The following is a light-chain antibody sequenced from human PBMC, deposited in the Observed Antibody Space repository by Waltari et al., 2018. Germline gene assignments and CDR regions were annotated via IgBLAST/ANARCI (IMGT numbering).Light chain of an antibody. CDR3: QQYGSSPT. CDR2: DAS. CDR1: QTISNY. Sequence: EIVLTQSPGTLSLSPGERPTLSCRASQTISNYLAWYQQKPGQAPRLLIYDASSRAIGIPDRFSGSGSGTDFTLTISRLEPEDFAMYYCQQYGSSPTFGQGTKLEIK. V-gene: IGKV3-20*01. J-gene: IGKJ2*01.